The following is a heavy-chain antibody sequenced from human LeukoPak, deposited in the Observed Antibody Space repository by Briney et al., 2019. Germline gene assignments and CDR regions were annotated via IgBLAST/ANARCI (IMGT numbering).Heavy chain of an antibody. CDR2: IRYDGSNK. J-gene: IGHJ4*02. CDR3: ARDRGGAYDFWSGYYTGYFDY. V-gene: IGHV3-30*02. Sequence: GGSLRLSCAASGFTFSSYGMHWVRQAPGKGLEWVALIRYDGSNKYYTDSVKGRFTISRDNAKNSLYLQMNSLRAEDTAVYYCARDRGGAYDFWSGYYTGYFDYWGQGTLVPVSS. D-gene: IGHD3-3*01. CDR1: GFTFSSYG.